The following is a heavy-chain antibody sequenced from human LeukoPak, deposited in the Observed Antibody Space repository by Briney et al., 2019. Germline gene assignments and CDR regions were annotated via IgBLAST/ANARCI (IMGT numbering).Heavy chain of an antibody. Sequence: SETLSLTCTVSGGSISYFYWSWIRQPAGKGLEWIGRIYTSGSTSYSPSLKSRVTISADTSQNQFSLKLSSVTAADTAVYYCASRKLGNDYWGQGTLVTVSS. J-gene: IGHJ4*02. CDR2: IYTSGST. V-gene: IGHV4-4*07. CDR1: GGSISYFY. CDR3: ASRKLGNDY. D-gene: IGHD7-27*01.